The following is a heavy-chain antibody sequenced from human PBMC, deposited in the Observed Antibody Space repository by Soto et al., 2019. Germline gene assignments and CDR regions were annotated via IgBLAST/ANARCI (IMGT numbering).Heavy chain of an antibody. CDR2: IDGVGTA. J-gene: IGHJ5*02. CDR1: GFIVSDNF. D-gene: IGHD3-10*01. CDR3: ARDGGAPGGFDP. Sequence: EVQLVESGGGLIQPGGSLRLSCAASGFIVSDNFMSWVRQAPGKGLEWVSVIDGVGTAYYADSVKGRFTISRDNSKNTLYLQMTSLRAEDTAVYYCARDGGAPGGFDPWGQGTLVTVSS. V-gene: IGHV3-53*01.